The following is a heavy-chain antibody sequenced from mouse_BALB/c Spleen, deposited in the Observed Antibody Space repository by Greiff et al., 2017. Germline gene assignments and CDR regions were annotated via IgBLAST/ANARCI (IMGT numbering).Heavy chain of an antibody. CDR3: ARVPYDYDGSFAY. J-gene: IGHJ3*01. CDR2: ISYDGSN. V-gene: IGHV3-6*02. D-gene: IGHD2-4*01. CDR1: GYSFTSGYS. Sequence: EVKLQESGPGLVKPSQSLSLTCSVTGYSFTSGYSWNWIRQFPGNKLEWMGYISYDGSNNYNPSLKNRISITRDTSKNQFFLKLNSVTTEDTATYYCARVPYDYDGSFAYWGQGTLVTVSA.